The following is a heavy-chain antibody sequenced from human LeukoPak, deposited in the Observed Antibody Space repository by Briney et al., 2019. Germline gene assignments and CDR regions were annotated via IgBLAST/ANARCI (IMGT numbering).Heavy chain of an antibody. V-gene: IGHV3-33*01. CDR1: GFTFSSYG. J-gene: IGHJ4*02. Sequence: GGSLRLSCAASGFTFSSYGMHWVRQAPGKGLEWVAVIWYDGSNKYYADSVKGRFTISRDNSRNTLYLQMSSLRAEDTAVYYCARDDQGYWGQGTLVTVSS. CDR3: ARDDQGY. CDR2: IWYDGSNK.